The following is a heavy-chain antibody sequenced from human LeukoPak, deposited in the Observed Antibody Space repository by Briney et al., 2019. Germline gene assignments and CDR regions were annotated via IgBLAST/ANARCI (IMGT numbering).Heavy chain of an antibody. Sequence: GGSLRLSCAASGFTFNSYAMSWVRQAPGKGLEWVSSITGITSATKYADSVKGRFTISRDNAKNSLYLQMNSLRAEDTAVYYCARDRDWYTFDSWGQGVLVTVSS. V-gene: IGHV3-21*01. D-gene: IGHD1-1*01. CDR1: GFTFNSYA. CDR3: ARDRDWYTFDS. J-gene: IGHJ4*02. CDR2: ITGITSAT.